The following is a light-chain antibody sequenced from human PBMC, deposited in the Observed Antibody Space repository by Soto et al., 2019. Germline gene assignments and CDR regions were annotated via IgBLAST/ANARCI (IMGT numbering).Light chain of an antibody. CDR2: DAS. V-gene: IGKV1-5*01. CDR3: QQYNSYSRT. CDR1: QNINAW. J-gene: IGKJ1*01. Sequence: DIQMTQAPSTLSASVGDSVTISFRASQNINAWLAWYQQKPGKAPKLLIYDASSLESGVPSRFSDSGSGTEFTLTISSLQPDDFATYYCQQYNSYSRTFGQGTKVDIK.